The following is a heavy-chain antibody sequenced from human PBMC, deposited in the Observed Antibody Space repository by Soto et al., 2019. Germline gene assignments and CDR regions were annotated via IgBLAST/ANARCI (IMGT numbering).Heavy chain of an antibody. V-gene: IGHV4-59*01. D-gene: IGHD3-3*01. CDR1: GGSISSYY. CDR2: IYYSGST. CDR3: ARGPAPFWSGYYPAYYYYGMDV. J-gene: IGHJ6*02. Sequence: SETLSLTCTVSGGSISSYYWSWIRQPPGKGLEWIGYIYYSGSTNYNPSLKSRVTISVDTSKSQFSLKLSSVTAADTAVYYCARGPAPFWSGYYPAYYYYGMDVWGQGTTVTVSS.